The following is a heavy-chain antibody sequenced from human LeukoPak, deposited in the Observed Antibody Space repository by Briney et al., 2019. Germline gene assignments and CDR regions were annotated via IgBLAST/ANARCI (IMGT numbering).Heavy chain of an antibody. J-gene: IGHJ3*02. CDR2: INAGNGNT. V-gene: IGHV1-3*01. Sequence: ASVKVSCKASGYTFTSYAMYWVRQAPGQRLEWMGWINAGNGNTKYSQKFQGRVTITRDTSASTAYMELSSLRSEDTAVYYCAASRSSIAARVAFDIWGQGTMVTVSS. CDR3: AASRSSIAARVAFDI. D-gene: IGHD6-6*01. CDR1: GYTFTSYA.